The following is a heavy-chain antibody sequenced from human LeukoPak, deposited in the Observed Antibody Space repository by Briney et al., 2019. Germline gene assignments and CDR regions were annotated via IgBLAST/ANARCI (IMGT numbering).Heavy chain of an antibody. J-gene: IGHJ4*02. CDR3: AKEGAYSNAAPEWGFDS. D-gene: IGHD3-3*01. V-gene: IGHV3-23*01. CDR2: ISGDGTFI. Sequence: PGGSLRLSCAASGFTFTSYAVNWVRQAPGKGLEWVSAISGDGTFIYYAESVKGRFTISRDSSKSTVYLQMNSLRAEDTAIYYCAKEGAYSNAAPEWGFDSWGQGTLVTVSS. CDR1: GFTFTSYA.